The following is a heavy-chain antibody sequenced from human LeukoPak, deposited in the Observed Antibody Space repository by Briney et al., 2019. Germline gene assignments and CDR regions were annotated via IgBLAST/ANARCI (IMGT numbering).Heavy chain of an antibody. V-gene: IGHV1-18*04. CDR1: GYTFMNYG. Sequence: GASVKVSCKASGYTFMNYGITWARQAPGQGLEWMGWISPYSGDPKYAQKYRGRVTMTTDTSTTTAYMELRSLTSDDTAVYYCARMSNWNLGDWGKGTTVTVSS. J-gene: IGHJ6*04. CDR3: ARMSNWNLGD. D-gene: IGHD1-1*01. CDR2: ISPYSGDP.